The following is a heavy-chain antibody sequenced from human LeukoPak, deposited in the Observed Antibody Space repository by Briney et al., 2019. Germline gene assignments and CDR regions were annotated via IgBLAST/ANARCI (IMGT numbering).Heavy chain of an antibody. CDR3: ARGPSHIVVVTASIDY. D-gene: IGHD2-21*02. CDR2: INPNSGGT. CDR1: GYTFTGYY. V-gene: IGHV1-2*02. Sequence: ASVKVSCKASGYTFTGYYMHWVRQAPGQGLEWMGWINPNSGGTNYAQKFQGRVTMTRDTSISTAYMELSRLRSDDTAVYYCARGPSHIVVVTASIDYWGQGTLVTVSS. J-gene: IGHJ4*02.